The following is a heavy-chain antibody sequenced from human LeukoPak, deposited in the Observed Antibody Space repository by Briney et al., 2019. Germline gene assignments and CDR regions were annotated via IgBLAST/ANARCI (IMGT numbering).Heavy chain of an antibody. CDR2: IYPGDSDT. Sequence: KPGESLKIACKASAYSFTNYWIGWVRQMPGKGLEWMGIIYPGDSDTRYSPSFQGQVTISADKSISTAYLQWSSLRASDTAMYYCARRTDRSFWYLDYWGQGTLVTVSS. J-gene: IGHJ4*02. CDR1: AYSFTNYW. V-gene: IGHV5-51*01. CDR3: ARRTDRSFWYLDY.